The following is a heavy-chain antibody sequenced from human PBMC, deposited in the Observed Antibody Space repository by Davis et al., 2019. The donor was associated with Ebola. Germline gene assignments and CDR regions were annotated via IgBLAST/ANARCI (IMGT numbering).Heavy chain of an antibody. V-gene: IGHV5-51*01. D-gene: IGHD2-15*01. CDR1: GYSFIDYW. J-gene: IGHJ5*02. CDR2: IYPGDSDT. CDR3: ARVSCSGGSCPLDP. Sequence: KVSCKGSGYSFIDYWIAWVRQTPGKGLEWMGIIYPGDSDTRYSPSFQGQVTISADKSLTTAYLQWTSLKASDTAIYYCARVSCSGGSCPLDPWGQGTLVTVSS.